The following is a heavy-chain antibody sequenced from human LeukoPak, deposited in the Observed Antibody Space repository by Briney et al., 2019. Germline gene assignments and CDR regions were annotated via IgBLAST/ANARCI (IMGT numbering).Heavy chain of an antibody. V-gene: IGHV1-24*01. D-gene: IGHD3-16*02. CDR3: ATPIWGSYRAFDY. J-gene: IGHJ4*02. CDR2: FDPEDGET. CDR1: GYTLTELS. Sequence: ASVTVSCKVSGYTLTELSMHWVRQAPGKGLEWMGGFDPEDGETIYAQKFQGRVTMTEDTSTDTAYMELSSLRSEDTAVYYCATPIWGSYRAFDYWGQGTLVTVSS.